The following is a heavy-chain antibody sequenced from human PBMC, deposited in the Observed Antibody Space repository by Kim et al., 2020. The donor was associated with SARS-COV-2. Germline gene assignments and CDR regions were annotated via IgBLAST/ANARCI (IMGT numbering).Heavy chain of an antibody. J-gene: IGHJ5*02. CDR2: SNEDGSIT. CDR3: ARDLSGSDDL. CDR1: GFTFSKYW. Sequence: GGSLRLSCAASGFTFSKYWMHWVRQVPGEGLVWVSRSNEDGSITNYADSVRGRVTISRDNARSTLYLQMNSLGAEDTALYYCARDLSGSDDLWGQGTLVTVSS. V-gene: IGHV3-74*01. D-gene: IGHD5-12*01.